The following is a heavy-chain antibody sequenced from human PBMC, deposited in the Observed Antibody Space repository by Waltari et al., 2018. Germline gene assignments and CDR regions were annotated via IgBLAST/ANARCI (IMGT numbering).Heavy chain of an antibody. CDR1: GFTFSSFE. D-gene: IGHD3-22*01. J-gene: IGHJ4*02. CDR3: ASRHSSGYYYGDN. Sequence: EVQLVESGGGLVQHGGSLRLSCAASGFTFSSFEMNCGRQAPGKGLEWVSYISSSGRTIFYADSVKGRFTISRDNAKKSLYLEMNSLRAEDTAVYYCASRHSSGYYYGDNWGQGTLVTVSS. V-gene: IGHV3-48*03. CDR2: ISSSGRTI.